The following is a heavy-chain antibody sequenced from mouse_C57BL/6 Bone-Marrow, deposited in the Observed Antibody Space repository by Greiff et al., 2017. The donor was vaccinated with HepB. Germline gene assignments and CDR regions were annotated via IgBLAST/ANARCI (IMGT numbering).Heavy chain of an antibody. V-gene: IGHV1-19*01. CDR1: GYTFTDYY. CDR3: AIQLRLHFDY. J-gene: IGHJ2*01. Sequence: VQLQQSGPVLVKPGASVKMSCKASGYTFTDYYMNWVKQSHGKSLEWIGVINPYNGGTSYNQKFKGKATLTVDKSSSTAYMELNSLTSEDSAVYYCAIQLRLHFDYWGQGTTLTVSS. D-gene: IGHD3-2*02. CDR2: INPYNGGT.